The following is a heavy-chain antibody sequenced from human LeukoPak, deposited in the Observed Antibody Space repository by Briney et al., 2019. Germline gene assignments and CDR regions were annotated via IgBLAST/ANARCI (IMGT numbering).Heavy chain of an antibody. CDR3: VKLPGEHQLLFYFRH. D-gene: IGHD2-2*01. Sequence: GGSLRLSCAASGFAFSNYAMSWVRQAPGKGLEWVSGISDSGGITYYADSVKGRFTISRDNSRNTLYLQMDSLRAEDTAVYYCVKLPGEHQLLFYFRHWGQGTLVTVSS. CDR1: GFAFSNYA. J-gene: IGHJ1*01. CDR2: ISDSGGIT. V-gene: IGHV3-23*01.